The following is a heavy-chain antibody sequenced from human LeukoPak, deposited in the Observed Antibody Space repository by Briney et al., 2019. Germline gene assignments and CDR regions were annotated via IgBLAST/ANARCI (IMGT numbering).Heavy chain of an antibody. V-gene: IGHV3-23*01. D-gene: IGHD3-9*01. CDR2: ISGSGGST. CDR1: GFTFSSYA. Sequence: PGGSLRPSCAASGFTFSSYAMSWVRQAPGKGLEWVSAISGSGGSTYYADSVKGRFTISRDNSKNTLYLQMNSMRAEDTAVYYCAKDQLRYFDWSAPYYFDYWGQGTLVTVSS. J-gene: IGHJ4*02. CDR3: AKDQLRYFDWSAPYYFDY.